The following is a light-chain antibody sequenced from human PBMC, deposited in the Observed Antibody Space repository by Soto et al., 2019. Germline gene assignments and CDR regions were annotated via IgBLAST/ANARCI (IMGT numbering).Light chain of an antibody. Sequence: IKMTQSASSLSASVGDRVTITCQASQVIRNYLNWYRQKPGKAPELLIYDISTLEIGVPSRFGGSGSGTDFTFTITGLQPEDIGTYFCQQYEELPYTFGQGTKLEI. CDR1: QVIRNY. V-gene: IGKV1-33*01. J-gene: IGKJ2*01. CDR3: QQYEELPYT. CDR2: DIS.